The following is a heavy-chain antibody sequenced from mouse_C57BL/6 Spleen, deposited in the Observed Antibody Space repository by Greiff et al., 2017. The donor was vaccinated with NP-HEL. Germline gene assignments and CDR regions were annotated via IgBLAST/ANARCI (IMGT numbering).Heavy chain of an antibody. D-gene: IGHD1-1*01. V-gene: IGHV1-64*01. J-gene: IGHJ3*01. CDR2: IHPNSGST. CDR3: ASYYGSSYEFAY. Sequence: VQLQQPGAELVKPGASVKLSCKASGYTFTSYWMHWVKQRPGQGLEWIGMIHPNSGSTNYNEKFKSKATLTVDKSSSTAYMQLSSLTSEDSAVYYCASYYGSSYEFAYWGQGTLVTVSA. CDR1: GYTFTSYW.